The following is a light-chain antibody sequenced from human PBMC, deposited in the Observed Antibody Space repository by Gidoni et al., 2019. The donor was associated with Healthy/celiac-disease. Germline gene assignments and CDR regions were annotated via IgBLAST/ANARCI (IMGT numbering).Light chain of an antibody. J-gene: IGLJ3*02. CDR3: TSRDSSCNHWV. CDR2: GQN. CDR1: SLRNFY. V-gene: IGLV3-19*01. Sequence: QTVTVTFQGDSLRNFYASCSQHKPRLAPILIVSGQNNQPSGIPDLFSGSSSRNPASLPITGAQAEDEADYYCTSRDSSCNHWVFGGGTKLTVL.